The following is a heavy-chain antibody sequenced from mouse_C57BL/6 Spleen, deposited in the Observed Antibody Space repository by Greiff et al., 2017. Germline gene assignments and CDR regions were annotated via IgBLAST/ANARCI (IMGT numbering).Heavy chain of an antibody. CDR1: GFTFSSYG. J-gene: IGHJ4*01. Sequence: EVKLVESGGDLVKPGGSLKLSCAASGFTFSSYGMSWVRQTPDKRLEWVATISSGGSYTYYPDSVKGRFTISRDNAKNTLYLQMSSLKSEDTAMYYCARGLPMDYWGQGTSVTVSS. CDR3: ARGLPMDY. D-gene: IGHD3-1*01. CDR2: ISSGGSYT. V-gene: IGHV5-6*01.